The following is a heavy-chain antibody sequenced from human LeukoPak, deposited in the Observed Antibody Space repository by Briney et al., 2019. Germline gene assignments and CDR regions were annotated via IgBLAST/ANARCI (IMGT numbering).Heavy chain of an antibody. D-gene: IGHD6-13*01. J-gene: IGHJ6*02. Sequence: SETLSLTCTVSGGSISNTAYYWGWIRQPPGKGLEWIGYIYYSGSTNYNPSLKSRVTISVDTSKNQFSLKLSSVTAADTAVYYCARDSGIAAAQYYYGMDVWGQGTTVTVSS. CDR2: IYYSGST. V-gene: IGHV4-61*08. CDR1: GGSISNTAYY. CDR3: ARDSGIAAAQYYYGMDV.